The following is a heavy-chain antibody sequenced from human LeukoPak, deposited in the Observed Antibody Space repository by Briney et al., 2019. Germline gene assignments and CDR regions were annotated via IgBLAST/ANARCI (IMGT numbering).Heavy chain of an antibody. D-gene: IGHD6-13*01. CDR1: GGSIKFYY. Sequence: SETLSLSCTVSGGSIKFYYGYWIRQPAGKGLEWIGRIYSTGSTNYSPSLKSRVTMSVDKSKNQFSLNLSSVTAAATAVYYCARGIAEPYSVQSWGQGILVTVSS. V-gene: IGHV4-4*07. CDR3: ARGIAEPYSVQS. CDR2: IYSTGST. J-gene: IGHJ5*02.